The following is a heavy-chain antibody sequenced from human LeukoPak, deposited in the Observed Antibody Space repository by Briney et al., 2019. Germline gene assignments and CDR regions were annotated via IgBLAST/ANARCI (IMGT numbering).Heavy chain of an antibody. CDR1: GFTFSSYE. D-gene: IGHD3-22*01. CDR2: ISSGSTI. J-gene: IGHJ4*02. Sequence: PGGSLRLSCAASGFTFSSYEMNWVCQAPGKGLEWVSYISSGSTIYYADSVKGRFTISRDNAKNSLYLQMNSLRAKDTAVYYCARDGDYDSSGYDYWGQGTLVTVSS. CDR3: ARDGDYDSSGYDY. V-gene: IGHV3-48*03.